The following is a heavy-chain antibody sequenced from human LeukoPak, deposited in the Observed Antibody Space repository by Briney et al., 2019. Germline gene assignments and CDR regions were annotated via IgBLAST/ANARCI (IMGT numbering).Heavy chain of an antibody. CDR3: ARDNPFCSGGSCYPLHY. V-gene: IGHV1-18*01. CDR1: GYTFTSYG. J-gene: IGHJ4*02. CDR2: ISAYNGNT. Sequence: ASVKVSCKASGYTFTSYGISWVRQAPGQGLEWMGWISAYNGNTNYAQKLQGRVTTTTDTSTSTAYMELRSLRSDDTAVYYCARDNPFCSGGSCYPLHYWGQGTLVTVSS. D-gene: IGHD2-15*01.